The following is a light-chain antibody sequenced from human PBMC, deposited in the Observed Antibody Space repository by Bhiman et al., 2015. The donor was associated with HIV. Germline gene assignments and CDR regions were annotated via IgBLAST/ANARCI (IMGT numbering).Light chain of an antibody. V-gene: IGLV1-47*01. Sequence: QSVLTQPPSASGTPGQRVSISCSGNFSNIGSKYVYWYQQIPGTAPKVIIYRTNLRPSGASNRFSGSKSGNTASLTISGLQAEDEADYYCSSYTSSNTYVFATGTKVTVL. CDR1: FSNIGSKY. CDR2: RTN. CDR3: SSYTSSNTYV. J-gene: IGLJ1*01.